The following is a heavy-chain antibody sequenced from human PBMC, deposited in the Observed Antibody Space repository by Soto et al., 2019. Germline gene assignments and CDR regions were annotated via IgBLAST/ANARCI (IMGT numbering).Heavy chain of an antibody. Sequence: EALSLTCAVYGGSFNGYYLAWIRQPPGTGLEWIGEINHSGSTNYNPSLKSRVTISVDTSKNQFSLKLTSVTAADTAVYYCARDKITGLFDYWGQGTLVTVSS. J-gene: IGHJ4*02. D-gene: IGHD2-8*02. V-gene: IGHV4-34*01. CDR2: INHSGST. CDR3: ARDKITGLFDY. CDR1: GGSFNGYY.